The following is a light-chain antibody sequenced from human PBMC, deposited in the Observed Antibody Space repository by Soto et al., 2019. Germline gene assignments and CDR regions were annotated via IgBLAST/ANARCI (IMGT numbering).Light chain of an antibody. J-gene: IGLJ3*02. Sequence: QSVLTQPPSVSGAPGQRVTISCTGSSSNIGANYDVHWYQHRPGTAPKLLIFGNNNRPSGVPDRFSGSKSGTSASLAITGLQAEDEGDYYCSSYTSRSTRVFGGGTKVTVL. CDR3: SSYTSRSTRV. CDR1: SSNIGANYD. CDR2: GNN. V-gene: IGLV1-40*01.